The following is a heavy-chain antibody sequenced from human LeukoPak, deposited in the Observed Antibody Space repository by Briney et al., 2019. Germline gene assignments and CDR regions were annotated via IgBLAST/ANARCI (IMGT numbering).Heavy chain of an antibody. CDR3: ARGNDYVWGSYRKGNYFDY. J-gene: IGHJ4*02. Sequence: PSETLSLTCTVSGGSISSYYWSWIRQPPGKGLEWIGYIYYSGSTNYNPSLKSRVTISVDTSKNQFSLKLSSVTAADTAVYYCARGNDYVWGSYRKGNYFDYWGQGTLVTVSS. D-gene: IGHD3-16*02. V-gene: IGHV4-59*01. CDR2: IYYSGST. CDR1: GGSISSYY.